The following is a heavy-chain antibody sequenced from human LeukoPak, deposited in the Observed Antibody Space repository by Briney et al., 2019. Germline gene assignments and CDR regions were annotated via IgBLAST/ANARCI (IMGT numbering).Heavy chain of an antibody. D-gene: IGHD2-15*01. Sequence: GGSLRLSCAASGFTFNSYSMNWVRQAPGKGLEWVSSIIGSSNYIYYADSVKGRFTISRDNAKNSLYLQMNSLRAEDTAVYYCARVPCGGGSCYSPYYYYGMDVWGKGTTVTVSS. CDR2: IIGSSNYI. V-gene: IGHV3-21*01. J-gene: IGHJ6*04. CDR3: ARVPCGGGSCYSPYYYYGMDV. CDR1: GFTFNSYS.